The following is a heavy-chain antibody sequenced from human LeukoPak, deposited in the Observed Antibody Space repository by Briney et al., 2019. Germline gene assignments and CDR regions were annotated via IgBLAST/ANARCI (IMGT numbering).Heavy chain of an antibody. CDR1: GFPFDDYA. Sequence: HPGGSLRLSCAASGFPFDDYAMHWVRQAPGKGLEWVSGISWNSGSIGYADSVKGRFTISRDNAKNSLYLQMNSLRAEDTALYYCAKAVGDYLALGYFDYWGQGTLVTVSS. CDR2: ISWNSGSI. D-gene: IGHD4-17*01. CDR3: AKAVGDYLALGYFDY. J-gene: IGHJ4*02. V-gene: IGHV3-9*01.